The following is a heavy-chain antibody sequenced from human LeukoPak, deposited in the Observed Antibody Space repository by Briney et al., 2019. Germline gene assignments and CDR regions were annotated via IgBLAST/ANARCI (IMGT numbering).Heavy chain of an antibody. Sequence: SDTLSLTCTVSGDSISGYYWHWLRQPPGKGLEWIAYIFYSGSANYNPSLKSRVTISVDTYKKQFSLKLSSVTAADTAVYYCARDRSVSARLFDYWGQGTLVTVSP. CDR1: GDSISGYY. CDR2: IFYSGSA. J-gene: IGHJ4*02. CDR3: ARDRSVSARLFDY. D-gene: IGHD6-6*01. V-gene: IGHV4-59*01.